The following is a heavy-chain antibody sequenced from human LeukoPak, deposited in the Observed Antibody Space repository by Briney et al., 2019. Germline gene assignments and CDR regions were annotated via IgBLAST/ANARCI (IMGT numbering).Heavy chain of an antibody. CDR2: IYSGGST. D-gene: IGHD2-21*01. Sequence: GGSLTLSCTVSGYTVSRNYMSWVRQSPGKGLEWVSVIYSGGSTYYADYVKGRFTIYRDNSKNTLYLQMNSLRVEDTAVYYCARVSFRYYFDYWGQGTLVTVSS. V-gene: IGHV3-53*01. CDR1: GYTVSRNY. J-gene: IGHJ4*02. CDR3: ARVSFRYYFDY.